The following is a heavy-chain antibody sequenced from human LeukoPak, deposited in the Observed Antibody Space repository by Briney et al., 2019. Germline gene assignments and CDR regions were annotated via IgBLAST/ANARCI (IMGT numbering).Heavy chain of an antibody. CDR2: ISSSGSTI. CDR3: ARDQTLYYDSSGYYYRYYGMDV. V-gene: IGHV3-48*03. CDR1: GFTFSSYE. Sequence: PGGSLRLSCAASGFTFSSYEMNWDRQAPGKGLEWVSYISSSGSTIYYADSVKGRFTISRDNAKNSLYLQMNSLRAEDTAVYYCARDQTLYYDSSGYYYRYYGMDVWGQGTTVTVSS. D-gene: IGHD3-22*01. J-gene: IGHJ6*02.